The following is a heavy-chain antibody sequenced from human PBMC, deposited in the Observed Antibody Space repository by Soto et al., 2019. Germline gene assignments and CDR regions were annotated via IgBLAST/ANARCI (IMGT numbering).Heavy chain of an antibody. D-gene: IGHD3-10*01. Sequence: PGGSLRLSCAASGFIFNTHWMSWVRQAPEKGLEWVAHTKPDGSEKYYVDSAKGRFTISRDNTRNSLYLQMNSLRADDTALYYCARDRTEWFGESRLYYYYGMDVWGQGTTVTVSS. CDR2: TKPDGSEK. J-gene: IGHJ6*02. CDR3: ARDRTEWFGESRLYYYYGMDV. CDR1: GFIFNTHW. V-gene: IGHV3-7*01.